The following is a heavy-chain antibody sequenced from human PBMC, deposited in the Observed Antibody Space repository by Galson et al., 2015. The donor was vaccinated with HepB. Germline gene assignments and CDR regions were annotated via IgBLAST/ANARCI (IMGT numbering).Heavy chain of an antibody. CDR2: ITGSGGRT. Sequence: SLRLSCAASRFTFRNYAMTWVRQAPGKGLEWVSSITGSGGRTDYADSVKGRFIISRDNSKNTLFLHMNSLRAEDTAIYYCATKGLLLPVAYWGRGTLVTVSS. D-gene: IGHD3-22*01. V-gene: IGHV3-23*01. J-gene: IGHJ4*02. CDR3: ATKGLLLPVAY. CDR1: RFTFRNYA.